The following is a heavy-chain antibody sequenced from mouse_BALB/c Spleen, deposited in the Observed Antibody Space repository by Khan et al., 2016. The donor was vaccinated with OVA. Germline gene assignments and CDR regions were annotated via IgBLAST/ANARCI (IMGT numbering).Heavy chain of an antibody. Sequence: QVQLKQSGPELVRPGVSVKISCKVSGYTFTDFAMHWVKQSHAKSLEWIGVISTHYGNIDYNQKFKDKATMTVDKFSNTASMELASFTSEDPAGYYCARGIGNDRFAYWGQGTLVTVSA. CDR1: GYTFTDFA. CDR3: ARGIGNDRFAY. V-gene: IGHV1S137*01. D-gene: IGHD2-2*01. J-gene: IGHJ3*01. CDR2: ISTHYGNI.